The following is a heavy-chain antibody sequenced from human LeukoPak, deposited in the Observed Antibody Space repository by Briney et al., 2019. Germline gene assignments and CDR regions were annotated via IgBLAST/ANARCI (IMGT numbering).Heavy chain of an antibody. Sequence: PSETLSLTCAVYGGSFSGYYWSWIRLPPGKGLEWIGEINHSGSTNYNPSLKSRVTISVDTSKNQFSLKLSSVTAADTAVYYCARGGDSSSRNWFDPWGQGTLVTVSS. CDR3: ARGGDSSSRNWFDP. D-gene: IGHD6-13*01. CDR1: GGSFSGYY. J-gene: IGHJ5*02. V-gene: IGHV4-34*01. CDR2: INHSGST.